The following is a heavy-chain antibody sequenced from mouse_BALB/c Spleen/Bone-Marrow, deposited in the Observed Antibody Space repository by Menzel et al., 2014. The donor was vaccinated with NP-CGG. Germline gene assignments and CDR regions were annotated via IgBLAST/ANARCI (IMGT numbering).Heavy chain of an antibody. J-gene: IGHJ3*01. Sequence: VKLMESGPELVKPGALVKISCKASGYTFTSYDINWVKQGPGQGLEWIGWIYPGDGSTKYNEKFKGKATLTADKSSSTAYMQLSSLTSENSAVYFCARSGDSSGYGFAYWGKGTLVTVSA. CDR1: GYTFTSYD. D-gene: IGHD3-2*01. CDR2: IYPGDGST. V-gene: IGHV1S56*01. CDR3: ARSGDSSGYGFAY.